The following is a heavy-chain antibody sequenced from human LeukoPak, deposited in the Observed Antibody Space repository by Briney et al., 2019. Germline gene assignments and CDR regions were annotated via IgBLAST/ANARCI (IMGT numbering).Heavy chain of an antibody. D-gene: IGHD3-16*01. CDR3: ARDGAAFDY. CDR2: VSYSGSP. CDR1: GASINIYTYY. J-gene: IGHJ4*02. V-gene: IGHV4-39*07. Sequence: PSETLTLTCTVSGASINIYTYYWGWIRQPPGKGLEWIGSVSYSGSPYYNPSLTSRATISVDTSRNQVSLKLSSVTAADTAVYYCARDGAAFDYWGQGTLVTVSS.